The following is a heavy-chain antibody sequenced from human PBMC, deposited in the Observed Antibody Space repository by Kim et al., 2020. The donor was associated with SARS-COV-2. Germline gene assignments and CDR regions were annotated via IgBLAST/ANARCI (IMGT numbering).Heavy chain of an antibody. J-gene: IGHJ6*02. CDR3: ASFIILPYGMDV. V-gene: IGHV5-10-1*01. Sequence: NYSPSFQGHVTITADKSISTAYLQWSSLKASDTAMYYCASFIILPYGMDVWGQGTTVTVSS. D-gene: IGHD2-15*01.